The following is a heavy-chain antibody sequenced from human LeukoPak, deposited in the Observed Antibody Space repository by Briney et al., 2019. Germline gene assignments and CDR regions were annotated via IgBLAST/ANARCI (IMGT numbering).Heavy chain of an antibody. V-gene: IGHV4-39*01. D-gene: IGHD6-19*01. CDR1: GGFISSSTYY. J-gene: IGHJ4*02. Sequence: SETLSLTCTVSGGFISSSTYYWGWIRQPPGKGLEWIGSIYYSGSTYYNPSLKSRVTISVDTSKNQFSLKLTSVTAADTAVYSCARQSDSSGSHYFGYWGQGTLVTVSS. CDR2: IYYSGST. CDR3: ARQSDSSGSHYFGY.